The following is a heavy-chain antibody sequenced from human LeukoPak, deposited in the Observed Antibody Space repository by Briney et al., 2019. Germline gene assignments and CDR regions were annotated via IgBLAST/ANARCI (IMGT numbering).Heavy chain of an antibody. J-gene: IGHJ4*02. CDR1: GGSISSYY. Sequence: SETLSLTCTVSGGSISSYYWSWIRQPPGKGLEWIGYIYYSGSTNYNPSLKSRVTISVDTSKNQFSLKLSSVTAADTAAYYCARLSKSKGFDYWGQGTLVTVSS. CDR2: IYYSGST. D-gene: IGHD5/OR15-5a*01. V-gene: IGHV4-59*08. CDR3: ARLSKSKGFDY.